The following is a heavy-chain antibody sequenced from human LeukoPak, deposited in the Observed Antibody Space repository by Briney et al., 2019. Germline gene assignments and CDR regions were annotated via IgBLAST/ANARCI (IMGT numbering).Heavy chain of an antibody. CDR2: IFISGST. CDR1: RGSISSGFYY. D-gene: IGHD1-26*01. V-gene: IGHV4-61*02. Sequence: SETLFLTCTVSRGSISSGFYYWNWLRQPAGTGLEWLGRIFISGSTNYNPSLKSRVTISVDTSKNQFSLKLTSVTAADTAVYYCAKDRRSGSHGDAFDIWGQGIMVTVSS. J-gene: IGHJ3*02. CDR3: AKDRRSGSHGDAFDI.